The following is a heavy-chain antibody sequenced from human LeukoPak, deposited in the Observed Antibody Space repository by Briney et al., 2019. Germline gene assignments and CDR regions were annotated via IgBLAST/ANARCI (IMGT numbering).Heavy chain of an antibody. Sequence: ASVKVSCKASGYTFTSYGISWVRQAPGQGLEWMGWMNPNSGNTAYAQKFQGRVTMTRNTSISTAYMELSSLKSEDTAVYFCARADYDTSASTRKQIDYWGQGTLVTVSS. D-gene: IGHD3-22*01. CDR2: MNPNSGNT. J-gene: IGHJ4*02. CDR3: ARADYDTSASTRKQIDY. V-gene: IGHV1-8*02. CDR1: GYTFTSYG.